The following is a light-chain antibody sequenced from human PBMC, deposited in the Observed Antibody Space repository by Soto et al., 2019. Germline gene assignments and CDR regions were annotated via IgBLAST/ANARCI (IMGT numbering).Light chain of an antibody. J-gene: IGKJ4*01. Sequence: DMQMTQSPSTVAAYVAGMVTITSRASQSISSALAWYQQKPGKVPKLLIYKASSLESGVPSRFSGSGSGTEFTLTISSLQPDDFATYYCQQYHSYPLNCGGGNMGDI. V-gene: IGKV1-5*03. CDR1: QSISSA. CDR2: KAS. CDR3: QQYHSYPLN.